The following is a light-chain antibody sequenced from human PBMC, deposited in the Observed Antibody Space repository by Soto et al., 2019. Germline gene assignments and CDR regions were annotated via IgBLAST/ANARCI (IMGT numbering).Light chain of an antibody. CDR2: EVN. V-gene: IGLV2-8*01. J-gene: IGLJ1*01. CDR3: ISYTGSDTSYV. CDR1: SSDVGGYNY. Sequence: QSVLTQPPSASGSPGQSVAISCTGTSSDVGGYNYVSWYQQHPGKAPKLMIYEVNKRPSGVPDRFSGSKSGNTASLTVSGLQAEDEADYYCISYTGSDTSYVFGTGTKLTVL.